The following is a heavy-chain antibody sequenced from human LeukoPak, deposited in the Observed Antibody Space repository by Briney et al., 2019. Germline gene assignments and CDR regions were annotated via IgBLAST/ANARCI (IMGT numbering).Heavy chain of an antibody. V-gene: IGHV4-38-2*02. D-gene: IGHD2-8*01. Sequence: SETLSLTCTVSGGSISSGYYWGWIRPPPGKGLEWIGSIYYSGSTYYNPSLKSRVTISIDTSKYQFSLKLTSVTAADTAVYYCARGVYTTVDFWGQGTLVTVSS. CDR2: IYYSGST. CDR3: ARGVYTTVDF. CDR1: GGSISSGYY. J-gene: IGHJ4*02.